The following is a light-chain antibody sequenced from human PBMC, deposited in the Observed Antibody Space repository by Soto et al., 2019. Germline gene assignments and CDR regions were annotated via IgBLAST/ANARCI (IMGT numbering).Light chain of an antibody. V-gene: IGLV2-14*03. CDR1: ISDVGSYNY. CDR2: DVS. J-gene: IGLJ1*01. CDR3: GSYTTSSNYV. Sequence: QSALTQPASVSGSPGQSITISCTGTISDVGSYNYVSWYQQYPGKAPKLMIYDVSTRPSGVSDRFSGSKSGNTASLTISGLRAEDEADYYGGSYTTSSNYVFGTGTKVTVL.